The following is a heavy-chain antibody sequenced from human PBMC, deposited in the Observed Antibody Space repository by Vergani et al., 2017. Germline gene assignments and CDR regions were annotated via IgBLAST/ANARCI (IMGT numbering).Heavy chain of an antibody. J-gene: IGHJ4*02. CDR2: IYSGGST. Sequence: EVQLVESGGGLVQPGGSLRLSCAASGFTVSSNYMSWVRQAPGKGLGWVSVIYSGGSTYYADSVKGRFTISRDNSKNTLYLQMNSLRAEDTAVYYCASSSGSTMAAAYYFDYWGQGTLVTVSS. CDR3: ASSSGSTMAAAYYFDY. V-gene: IGHV3-66*02. D-gene: IGHD3-10*01. CDR1: GFTVSSNY.